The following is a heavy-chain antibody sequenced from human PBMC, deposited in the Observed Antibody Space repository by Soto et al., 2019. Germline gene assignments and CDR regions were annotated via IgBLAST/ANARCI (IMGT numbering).Heavy chain of an antibody. Sequence: QVQLLQSGAEVKKPGASVKVSCKASGYMFNTYGITWVRQAPGQGLEWMGWIRVYNGSIDYAQKFEGRVTMTIDTSKSTGYMELKSLTSDDTAVYYCARTYGSVDYFLHFEYWGQGTPVSVSS. V-gene: IGHV1-18*01. CDR1: GYMFNTYG. D-gene: IGHD3-10*01. CDR2: IRVYNGSI. CDR3: ARTYGSVDYFLHFEY. J-gene: IGHJ4*02.